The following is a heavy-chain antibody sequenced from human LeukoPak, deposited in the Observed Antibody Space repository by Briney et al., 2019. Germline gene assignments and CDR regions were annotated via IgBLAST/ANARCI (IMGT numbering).Heavy chain of an antibody. J-gene: IGHJ6*03. CDR1: RFTFSSYS. Sequence: GGSLRLSCAASRFTFSSYSMNWVRQAPGKGLEWVSSISSSGSYIYYADSVKGRFTISRDNAKNSLYLQMNSLRAEDTAVYYCARDLYYYMDVWGKGTTVTVSS. V-gene: IGHV3-21*01. CDR3: ARDLYYYMDV. CDR2: ISSSGSYI.